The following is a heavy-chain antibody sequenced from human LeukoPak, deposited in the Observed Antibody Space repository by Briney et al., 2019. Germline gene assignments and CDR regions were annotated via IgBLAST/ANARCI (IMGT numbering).Heavy chain of an antibody. CDR3: ARLSYDFWSGYIRIYDY. D-gene: IGHD3-3*01. CDR1: GFTFSDYY. Sequence: PGGSLRLSCAASGFTFSDYYMGWIRQAPGKGLEWVSYISSSGSTIYYADSVKGRFTISRDNAKNSLYLQMNSLRAEDTAVYYCARLSYDFWSGYIRIYDYWGQGTLVTVSS. CDR2: ISSSGSTI. V-gene: IGHV3-11*01. J-gene: IGHJ4*02.